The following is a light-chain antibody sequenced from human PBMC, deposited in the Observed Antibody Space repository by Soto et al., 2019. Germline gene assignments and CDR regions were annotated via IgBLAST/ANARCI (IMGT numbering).Light chain of an antibody. CDR3: HHYKTCPMWT. CDR1: QSITRN. Sequence: EIVMTQSPATLSVSPGERATLSCRASQSITRNLAWYQQSPGQAPRLLIYGASTRATGIPARFSGSGSGTEFTLTINSLQSEDVAVKCGHHYKTCPMWTIGQGTKVDI. V-gene: IGKV3-15*01. J-gene: IGKJ1*01. CDR2: GAS.